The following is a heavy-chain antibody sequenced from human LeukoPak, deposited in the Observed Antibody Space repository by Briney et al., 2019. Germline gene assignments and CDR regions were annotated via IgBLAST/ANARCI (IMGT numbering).Heavy chain of an antibody. CDR3: ARASSGWYYFDY. J-gene: IGHJ4*02. V-gene: IGHV1-69*13. CDR2: IIPIFGTA. Sequence: SVKVSCKASGGTFSSYAISWVRQAPGQGLEWMGGIIPIFGTANYAQKFQGRVTITADESTSTAYMELSGLRSEDTAVYYCARASSGWYYFDYWGQGTLVTVSS. CDR1: GGTFSSYA. D-gene: IGHD6-19*01.